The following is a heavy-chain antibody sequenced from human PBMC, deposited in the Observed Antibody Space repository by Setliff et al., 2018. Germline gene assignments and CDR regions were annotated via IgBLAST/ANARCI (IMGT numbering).Heavy chain of an antibody. V-gene: IGHV1-18*01. J-gene: IGHJ4*02. CDR3: SRLVRFCTRTSCQRLSGGEF. CDR2: ISPPTGKT. D-gene: IGHD2-8*01. Sequence: ASVKVSCKTSGYTFNDYGIAWVRQAPGQGLEWMGWISPPTGKTYDTPKLHGXXXXTTXXXXXXXXXXXXXXXXXXXXVYYCSRLVRFCTRTSCQRLSGGEFWGQGTLVTVSS. CDR1: GYTFNDYG.